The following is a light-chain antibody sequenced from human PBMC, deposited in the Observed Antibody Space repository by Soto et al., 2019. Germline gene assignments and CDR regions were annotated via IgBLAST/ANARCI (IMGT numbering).Light chain of an antibody. V-gene: IGLV1-40*01. Sequence: QAVVTQPPSVSGAPGQRVTISCTGTSSNIGAGYDVHWYQHLPGTVPKLLIYGNTIRASGVPDRFSGSKSGTSASLAITGLQAEDEADYYCQSYDRSLRGYVFGTGTKLTVL. CDR1: SSNIGAGYD. J-gene: IGLJ1*01. CDR3: QSYDRSLRGYV. CDR2: GNT.